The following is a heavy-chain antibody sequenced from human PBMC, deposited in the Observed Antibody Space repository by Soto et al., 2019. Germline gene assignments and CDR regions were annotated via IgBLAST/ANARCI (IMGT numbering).Heavy chain of an antibody. CDR1: GYTFTGYY. J-gene: IGHJ6*03. CDR2: INPNSGGT. D-gene: IGHD2-15*01. V-gene: IGHV1-2*04. Sequence: GASVKVSCKASGYTFTGYYMHWVRQAPGQGLEWMGWINPNSGGTNYAQKFQGWVTMTRDTSISTAYMELSRLRSDDTAVYYCARDKKYCSGGSCDPNYYYYYMDVWGKGTTVTVSS. CDR3: ARDKKYCSGGSCDPNYYYYYMDV.